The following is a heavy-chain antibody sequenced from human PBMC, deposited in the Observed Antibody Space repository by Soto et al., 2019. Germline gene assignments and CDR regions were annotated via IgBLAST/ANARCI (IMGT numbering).Heavy chain of an antibody. CDR2: IKSKTDGGTT. V-gene: IGHV3-15*01. J-gene: IGHJ4*02. D-gene: IGHD6-6*01. CDR1: GFTFSNAW. CDR3: TTVVTYSSSVWFDY. Sequence: EVQLVESGGGLVKPGGSLRLSCAASGFTFSNAWMSWVRQAPGKGLEWVGRIKSKTDGGTTDYAAPVKGRFTISRXXXXXXXYLQMNSLKTEDTAVYYCTTVVTYSSSVWFDYWGQGTLVTVSS.